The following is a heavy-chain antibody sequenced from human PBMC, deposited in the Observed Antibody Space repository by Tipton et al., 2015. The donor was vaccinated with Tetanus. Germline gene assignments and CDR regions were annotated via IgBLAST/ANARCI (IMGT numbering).Heavy chain of an antibody. J-gene: IGHJ5*02. Sequence: TLSLTCAVHSGSFSDNFWSWIRQSPGKGLEWIGEINYTGSTNYNPSLESRVTTPVDTSKKEVSLRLKSVTAADTAVYYCAGAIVRWFDPWGQGTRSPSLQ. CDR1: SGSFSDNF. CDR2: INYTGST. D-gene: IGHD2/OR15-2a*01. V-gene: IGHV4-34*01. CDR3: AGAIVRWFDP.